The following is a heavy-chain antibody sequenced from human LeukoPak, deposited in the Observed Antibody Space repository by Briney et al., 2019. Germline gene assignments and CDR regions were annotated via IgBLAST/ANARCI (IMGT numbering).Heavy chain of an antibody. CDR1: GFTFSTYG. V-gene: IGHV3-23*01. CDR3: AKESDGGSFDIDY. D-gene: IGHD1-26*01. Sequence: GGSLRLSCAAPGFTFSTYGMRWVRQGPGKGLEWVSSISGSGGSTYYADSVKGRFTIPKDNSKKSLYLQMNSLRIEDTALYYCAKESDGGSFDIDYWGQGTLVTVSS. J-gene: IGHJ4*02. CDR2: ISGSGGST.